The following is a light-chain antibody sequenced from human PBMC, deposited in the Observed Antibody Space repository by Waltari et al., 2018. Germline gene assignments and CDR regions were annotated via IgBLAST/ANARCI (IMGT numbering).Light chain of an antibody. Sequence: QAVVTQEPSLAVSPGGTVTLTFASSTGAVRRYTYPYWLQQKPGQAPRTLISDTNDRRSWTPARFSGSLLGGKAALTLSGAQPEDEADYYCLLTYYGARVFGGGTKLTVL. CDR1: TGAVRRYTY. CDR3: LLTYYGARV. J-gene: IGLJ3*02. V-gene: IGLV7-46*01. CDR2: DTN.